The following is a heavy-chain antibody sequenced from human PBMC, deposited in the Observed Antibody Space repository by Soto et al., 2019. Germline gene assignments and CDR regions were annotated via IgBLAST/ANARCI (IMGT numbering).Heavy chain of an antibody. CDR1: GGSLSSYY. Sequence: SETLSLTCVVSGGSLSSYYWSWIRQSPEKGLEYIGYISYSGSTNYNPSLKSRVTTSLDTSKNQFSLKLSSVTAADTAIYYCASLNFDILTGYYAFDLWGQGTMVTVSS. CDR2: ISYSGST. CDR3: ASLNFDILTGYYAFDL. V-gene: IGHV4-59*08. D-gene: IGHD3-9*01. J-gene: IGHJ3*01.